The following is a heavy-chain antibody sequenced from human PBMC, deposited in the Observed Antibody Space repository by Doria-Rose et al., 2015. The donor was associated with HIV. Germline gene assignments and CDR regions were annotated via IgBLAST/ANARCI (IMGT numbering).Heavy chain of an antibody. CDR3: ARIKSSRWYHKYYFDF. D-gene: IGHD6-13*01. CDR1: GISLSSPGMG. Sequence: QVTLKESGPVLVKPTETLTLTCTVSGISLSSPGMGVSWIRQPPGKALEWLANIISDDERSYKTSLKSRLTISRGTAKSQVFLTVTDMDPVDTATYYCARIKSSRWYHKYYFDFWGQGTLVIVSA. CDR2: IISDDER. J-gene: IGHJ4*02. V-gene: IGHV2-26*01.